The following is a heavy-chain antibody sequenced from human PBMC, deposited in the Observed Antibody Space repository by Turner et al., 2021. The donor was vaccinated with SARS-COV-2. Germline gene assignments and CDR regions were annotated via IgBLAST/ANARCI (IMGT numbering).Heavy chain of an antibody. Sequence: QVQLVESGGGVVQPGRSLRLSCAASGFTFSSSGMHWVRQAPGKGLEWVAVIWYDGSNKYYADSVKGRFTISRDNSKNTLYLQMNSLRAEDTAVYYCAREGLWPDNWFDPWGQGTLVTVSS. V-gene: IGHV3-33*01. J-gene: IGHJ5*02. CDR3: AREGLWPDNWFDP. D-gene: IGHD3-10*01. CDR2: IWYDGSNK. CDR1: GFTFSSSG.